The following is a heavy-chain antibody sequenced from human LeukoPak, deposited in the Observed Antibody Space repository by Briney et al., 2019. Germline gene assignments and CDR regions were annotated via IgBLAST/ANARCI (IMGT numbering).Heavy chain of an antibody. CDR3: ARQYCSGGSCYPGL. D-gene: IGHD2-15*01. CDR1: GGSISSYY. V-gene: IGHV4-59*01. CDR2: IYYSGST. J-gene: IGHJ4*02. Sequence: SETLSLTCTVSGGSISSYYWSWIRQPPGKGLEWIGYIYYSGSTNYSPSLKSRVTISVDTSKNQFSLKLSSVTAADTAVYYCARQYCSGGSCYPGLWGQGTLVTASS.